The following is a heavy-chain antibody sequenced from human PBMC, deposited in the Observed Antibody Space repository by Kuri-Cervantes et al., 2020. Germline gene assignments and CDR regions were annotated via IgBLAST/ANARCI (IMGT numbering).Heavy chain of an antibody. J-gene: IGHJ6*02. CDR2: FDPEDGET. CDR1: GYTLTELS. D-gene: IGHD1-26*01. CDR3: ARGGESGSYYGMDV. V-gene: IGHV1-24*01. Sequence: ASVKVSCKVSGYTLTELSMHWVRQAPGKGLEWMGGFDPEDGETIYAQKFQGRVTMTEDTSTDTAYMELSSLRSEDTAVYYCARGGESGSYYGMDVWGQGTTVTVSS.